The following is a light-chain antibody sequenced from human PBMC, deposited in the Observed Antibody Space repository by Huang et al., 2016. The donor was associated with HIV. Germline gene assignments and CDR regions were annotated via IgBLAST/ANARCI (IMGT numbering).Light chain of an antibody. Sequence: DIQMTQSPSSLSTSVGDGVTITCRASQNITNFLNWYRQKPGKAPNLLIYAASSLQTGVPSRFSGSGSGTEFTLAITNRQPDDIATYFCQQSFTSPYSFGQGTKLEIK. J-gene: IGKJ2*03. CDR3: QQSFTSPYS. CDR1: QNITNF. CDR2: AAS. V-gene: IGKV1-39*01.